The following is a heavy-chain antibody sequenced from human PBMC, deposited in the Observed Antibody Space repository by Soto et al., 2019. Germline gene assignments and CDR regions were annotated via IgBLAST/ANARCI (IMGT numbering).Heavy chain of an antibody. CDR2: ITNSGANT. D-gene: IGHD6-13*01. CDR3: ANRKAAASLPWDY. Sequence: EVQLLESGGGLVQPGGSLRLSCAASGFPFSDFAMNWVRQRPGEGLEWVSTITNSGANTYYADSVRGRFTVSRDNSKDTLFLQMTSVRAEDTAMYYCANRKAAASLPWDYWCQGTLVTVSS. J-gene: IGHJ4*02. CDR1: GFPFSDFA. V-gene: IGHV3-23*01.